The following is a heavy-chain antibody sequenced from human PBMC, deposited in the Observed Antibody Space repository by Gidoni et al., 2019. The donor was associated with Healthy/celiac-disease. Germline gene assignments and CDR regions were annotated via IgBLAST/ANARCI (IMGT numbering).Heavy chain of an antibody. CDR2: INHSGST. Sequence: QVQLQQWGAGPLKPSETLSLTCAVYGGSFSAYYWSWIRQPPGKGLEWIGEINHSGSTNYNPTLKSRVTISVDTYKNQFSLKLSSVTAADTAVYYCARGRGYCSSTSCYAWFDPWGQGTLVTVSS. CDR3: ARGRGYCSSTSCYAWFDP. CDR1: GGSFSAYY. J-gene: IGHJ5*02. V-gene: IGHV4-34*01. D-gene: IGHD2-2*01.